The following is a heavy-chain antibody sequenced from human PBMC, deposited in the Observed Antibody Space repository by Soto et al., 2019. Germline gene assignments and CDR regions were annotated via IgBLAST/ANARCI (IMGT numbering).Heavy chain of an antibody. CDR2: IIPIFGTA. CDR1: GGTFSSYA. J-gene: IGHJ5*02. CDR3: ARDRGIVGATTSKRNNWFDP. Sequence: GASVKVSCKASGGTFSSYAISWVRQAPGQGLEWMGGIIPIFGTANYAQKFQGRVTITADESTSTAYMELSSLGSEDTAVYYCARDRGIVGATTSKRNNWFDPWGQGTLVTVSS. V-gene: IGHV1-69*13. D-gene: IGHD1-26*01.